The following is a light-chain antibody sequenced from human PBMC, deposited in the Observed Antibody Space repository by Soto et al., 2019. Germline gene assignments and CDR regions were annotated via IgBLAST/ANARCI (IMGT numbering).Light chain of an antibody. J-gene: IGKJ1*01. V-gene: IGKV1-5*02. CDR3: QQYHNYWT. Sequence: DGQITQSPSTPSASVGDRVTIICRASQNINSWVAWYQQKPGKAPKALIDDASSLESGVPSRFSGSGSGTYFTLTISSLQPDDFAIYYCQQYHNYWTFGQGTKVDIK. CDR2: DAS. CDR1: QNINSW.